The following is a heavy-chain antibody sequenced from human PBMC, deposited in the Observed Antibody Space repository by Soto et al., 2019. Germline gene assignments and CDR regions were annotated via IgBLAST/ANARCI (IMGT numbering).Heavy chain of an antibody. D-gene: IGHD2-8*02. CDR3: ARVWGTGAYWYFDL. CDR2: IKQDGSEK. Sequence: EVQLVESGGGLVQPGGSLRLSCAASGFTFSSYWMSWVRQAPGKGLEWVANIKQDGSEKYYVDSVKGRFTISRDNAKNSLYLQMNILRAEDTAVYYCARVWGTGAYWYFDLWGRGTLVTVSS. CDR1: GFTFSSYW. V-gene: IGHV3-7*01. J-gene: IGHJ2*01.